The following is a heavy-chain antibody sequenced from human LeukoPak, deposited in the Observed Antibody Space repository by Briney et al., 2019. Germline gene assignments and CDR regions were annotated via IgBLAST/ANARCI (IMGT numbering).Heavy chain of an antibody. CDR3: ARDNNWNPFDY. Sequence: PGGSLRLSCAASGFTFSSYSMNWARQAPGKGLEWVSSISSSSSYIYYADSVKGRFTISRDNAKNSLYLQMNSLRAEDTAVYYCARDNNWNPFDYWGQGTLVTVSS. CDR2: ISSSSSYI. J-gene: IGHJ4*02. V-gene: IGHV3-21*01. CDR1: GFTFSSYS. D-gene: IGHD1-20*01.